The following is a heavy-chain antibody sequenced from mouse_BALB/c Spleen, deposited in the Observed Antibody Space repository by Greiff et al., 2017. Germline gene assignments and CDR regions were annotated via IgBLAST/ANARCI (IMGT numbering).Heavy chain of an antibody. J-gene: IGHJ4*01. CDR3: AKGYGNYYAMDY. V-gene: IGHV1-7*01. Sequence: VQLQQSGAELAKPGASVKMSCKASGYTFTSYWMHWVKQRPGQGLEWIGYINPSTGYTEYNQKFKDKATLTADKSSSTAYMQLSSLTSEDSAVYYCAKGYGNYYAMDYWGQGTSVTVSS. CDR1: GYTFTSYW. CDR2: INPSTGYT. D-gene: IGHD2-10*02.